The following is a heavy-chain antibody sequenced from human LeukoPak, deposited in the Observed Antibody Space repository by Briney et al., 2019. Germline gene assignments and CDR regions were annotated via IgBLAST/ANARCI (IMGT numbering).Heavy chain of an antibody. CDR1: GYTLTELS. J-gene: IGHJ4*02. D-gene: IGHD1-26*01. V-gene: IGHV1-24*01. Sequence: ASVTVSCKVSGYTLTELSMHWVRQAPGKGLEWMGGFDPEDGETIYAQKFQGRVTMTEDTSTDTAYMELSSLRAEDTAVYYCAKARNRVGATIDYWGQGTLVTVSS. CDR2: FDPEDGET. CDR3: AKARNRVGATIDY.